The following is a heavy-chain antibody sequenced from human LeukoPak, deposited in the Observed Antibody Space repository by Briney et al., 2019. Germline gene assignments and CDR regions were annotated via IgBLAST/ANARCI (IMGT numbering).Heavy chain of an antibody. CDR3: ATFLTGYFDY. V-gene: IGHV4-59*08. CDR2: IFYRGST. CDR1: GASLGDYP. D-gene: IGHD2/OR15-2a*01. J-gene: IGHJ4*02. Sequence: SETLSLTCSVSGASLGDYPWSWFRQPPGKRLEWIGNIFYRGSTNYDPSFKSRVSLSMDMSKSQFSLKMTSMTAADTAVYYCATFLTGYFDYWGQGELVIVSS.